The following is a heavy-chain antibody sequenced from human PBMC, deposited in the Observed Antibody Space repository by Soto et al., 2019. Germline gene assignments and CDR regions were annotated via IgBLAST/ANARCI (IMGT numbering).Heavy chain of an antibody. J-gene: IGHJ4*02. V-gene: IGHV1-18*01. CDR1: GDTITNYG. D-gene: IGHD6-19*01. CDR2: ISFYNGNT. Sequence: QVQLVQSGGEVRKPGASVKVSCKASGDTITNYGISWVRQAPGQGLEWMGWISFYNGNTKYAQNLQGRVTLTTDTSTSTAYMELRSLRSDDTAVYYCASETSIAGAGKESWGQGTLVTVSS. CDR3: ASETSIAGAGKES.